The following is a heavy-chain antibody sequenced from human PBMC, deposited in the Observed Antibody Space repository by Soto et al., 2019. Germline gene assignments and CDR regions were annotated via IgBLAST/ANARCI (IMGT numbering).Heavy chain of an antibody. CDR3: ARGPSGDKVDS. CDR2: IYDGGRT. V-gene: IGHV4-30-4*01. D-gene: IGHD7-27*01. Sequence: QVQLQESGPGLVKPSQTLSLTCTVSGGSISTVDYWWSWIRQSPDMGLEWIGHIYDGGRTYNNPSLESRVTTSVDTAQSQLSLTLSSVSAADTAVYYCARGPSGDKVDSWGQGTLVTVSS. CDR1: GGSISTVDYW. J-gene: IGHJ4*02.